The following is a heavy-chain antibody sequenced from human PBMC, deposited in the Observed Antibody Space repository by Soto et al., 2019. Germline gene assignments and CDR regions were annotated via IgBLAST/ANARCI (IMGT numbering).Heavy chain of an antibody. D-gene: IGHD5-12*01. CDR3: AKEIYIVTSISYDS. V-gene: IGHV3-23*01. CDR2: ISGTGGSI. Sequence: ESLRLSCAASGFTFSSYAMSWVRQAPGKGLEWVSSISGTGGSIYYADSVKGRFTISRDKSKNTLFLQMNSLRAEDTAIYYCAKEIYIVTSISYDSWGRGALVTVSS. J-gene: IGHJ4*02. CDR1: GFTFSSYA.